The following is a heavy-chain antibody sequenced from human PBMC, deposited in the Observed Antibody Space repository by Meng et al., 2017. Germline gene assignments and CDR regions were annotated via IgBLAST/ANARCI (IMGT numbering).Heavy chain of an antibody. D-gene: IGHD3-22*01. CDR2: IIPILGIA. Sequence: SVKVSCKASGGTFSSYTISWVRQAPGQGREWRGRIIPILGIANYAQKFQGRVTITADKSTSTAYMELSSLRSEDTAVYYCARTGRGYYYDSSGNKKDAFDIWGQGTMVTVSS. J-gene: IGHJ3*02. CDR3: ARTGRGYYYDSSGNKKDAFDI. CDR1: GGTFSSYT. V-gene: IGHV1-69*02.